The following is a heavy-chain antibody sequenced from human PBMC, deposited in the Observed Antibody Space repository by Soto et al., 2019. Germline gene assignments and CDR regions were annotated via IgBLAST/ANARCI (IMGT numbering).Heavy chain of an antibody. D-gene: IGHD5-12*01. CDR3: ARVYPYSGYDDALDY. CDR1: GYTFTNFG. CDR2: ISAYNGNT. Sequence: ASVKVSCKTSGYTFTNFGISWVRQAPGQGLEWMGWISAYNGNTNYAQKFQGRVTMTTDTSTSTAYMEVRSLRSEDTAVYYCARVYPYSGYDDALDYWGQGTLVTVSS. V-gene: IGHV1-18*01. J-gene: IGHJ4*02.